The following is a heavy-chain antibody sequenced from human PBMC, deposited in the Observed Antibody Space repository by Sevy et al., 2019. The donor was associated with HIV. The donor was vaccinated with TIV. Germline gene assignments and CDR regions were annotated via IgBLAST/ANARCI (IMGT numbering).Heavy chain of an antibody. V-gene: IGHV4-34*01. J-gene: IGHJ4*02. CDR3: ARWIRLPAYYDFWSGYYSRENYFDY. Sequence: SETLSLTCAVYGGSFSGYYWSWIRQPPGKGLEWIGESNHSGSTNYNPSLKSRVTISVDTSKNQFSLKLSSVTAADTAVYYCARWIRLPAYYDFWSGYYSRENYFDYWGQGTLVTVSS. CDR1: GGSFSGYY. D-gene: IGHD3-3*01. CDR2: SNHSGST.